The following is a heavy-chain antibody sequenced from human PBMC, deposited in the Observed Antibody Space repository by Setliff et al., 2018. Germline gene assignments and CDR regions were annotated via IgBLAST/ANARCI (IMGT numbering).Heavy chain of an antibody. CDR1: GDSISSRPFY. CDR2: IYTSWST. V-gene: IGHV4-61*09. CDR3: ARAHTWSLPNDNSGYPGWFDP. Sequence: SETLSLTCTVSGDSISSRPFYWGWFRQPAGKELEWIGQIYTSWSTIYNPSLKSRVTILLDTSKNHVSLKLSSVTAADTAVYYCARAHTWSLPNDNSGYPGWFDPWGQGTLVTVSS. J-gene: IGHJ5*02. D-gene: IGHD3-22*01.